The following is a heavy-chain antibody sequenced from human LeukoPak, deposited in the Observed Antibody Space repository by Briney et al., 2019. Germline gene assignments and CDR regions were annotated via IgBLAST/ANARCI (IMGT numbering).Heavy chain of an antibody. Sequence: GGSLRLSCVGSGFTFSSYWMSWVRQAPGKGLEWVANIKEDGSEKYYEDSVKGRFTISKDNRKNSLYLQMNSLRAEDTAVYYCARAHPSSGWFFDYWGQGTLVTVSS. V-gene: IGHV3-7*01. CDR2: IKEDGSEK. CDR3: ARAHPSSGWFFDY. D-gene: IGHD6-19*01. J-gene: IGHJ4*02. CDR1: GFTFSSYW.